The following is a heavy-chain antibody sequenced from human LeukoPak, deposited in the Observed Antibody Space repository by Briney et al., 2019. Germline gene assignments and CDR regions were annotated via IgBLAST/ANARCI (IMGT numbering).Heavy chain of an antibody. V-gene: IGHV3-33*01. CDR1: GFTFSSYG. D-gene: IGHD3-10*01. CDR3: ARALTMVRGLDY. CDR2: IWYDGSNK. Sequence: PGGSLRLSCAASGFTFSSYGMHWVRQAPGKGLEWVAVIWYDGSNKYYADSVKGRFTISRDNSKNTLYLQMNSLRAEDTAVYYCARALTMVRGLDYWGQGTLVIVSS. J-gene: IGHJ4*02.